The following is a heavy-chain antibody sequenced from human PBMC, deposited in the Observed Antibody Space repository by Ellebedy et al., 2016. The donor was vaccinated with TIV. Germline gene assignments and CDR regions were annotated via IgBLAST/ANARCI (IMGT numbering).Heavy chain of an antibody. CDR2: IDPTDSYT. J-gene: IGHJ4*02. D-gene: IGHD3-16*01. CDR3: ARHPLAGEVY. V-gene: IGHV5-10-1*01. Sequence: GESLKISCKGSGYSFPSYWSSWVRQMPGKGLEWMGRIDPTDSYTNYSPSFQAHVTISVDKSINTASLQWSSLKASDTAMYYCARHPLAGEVYWGQGTLVTVSS. CDR1: GYSFPSYW.